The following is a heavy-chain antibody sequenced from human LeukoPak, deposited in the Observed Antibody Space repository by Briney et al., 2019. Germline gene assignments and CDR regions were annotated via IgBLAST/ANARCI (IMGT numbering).Heavy chain of an antibody. V-gene: IGHV4-61*01. CDR1: GGSISSSSYY. J-gene: IGHJ4*02. CDR3: ARVDTAMVSFDY. CDR2: IYYSGST. Sequence: SETLSLTCTVSGGSISSSSYYWSWIRQPPGKGLEWIGYIYYSGSTNYNPSLKSRVTISIDTSKNQFSLKLSSVTAADTAVYYCARVDTAMVSFDYWGQGTLVTVSS. D-gene: IGHD5-18*01.